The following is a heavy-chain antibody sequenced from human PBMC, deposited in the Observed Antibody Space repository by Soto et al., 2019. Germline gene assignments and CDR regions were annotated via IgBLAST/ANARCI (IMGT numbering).Heavy chain of an antibody. CDR3: ASPKVAFYNWFDP. V-gene: IGHV4-39*01. CDR1: GGSISSSSYY. D-gene: IGHD3-3*02. CDR2: IYYSGST. J-gene: IGHJ5*02. Sequence: SETLSLTCTVSGGSISSSSYYWGWIRQPPGKGLEWIGSIYYSGSTYYNPSLKSRVTISVDTSKNQFSLKLSSVAAADTAVYYCASPKVAFYNWFDPWGQGTLVTVSS.